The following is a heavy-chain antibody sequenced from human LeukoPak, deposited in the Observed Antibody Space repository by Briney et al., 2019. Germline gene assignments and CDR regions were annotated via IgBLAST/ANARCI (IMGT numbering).Heavy chain of an antibody. V-gene: IGHV3-66*04. J-gene: IGHJ5*02. Sequence: GGSLRLCCAASGFTVSSNYMSWVRQAPGKGLEWVSVIYGGGSTYYADSVKGRFTISRDNSKNTLYLQMNSLRAEDTAIYYCARHDWFDPWGQGTLVTVSS. CDR2: IYGGGST. CDR1: GFTVSSNY. CDR3: ARHDWFDP.